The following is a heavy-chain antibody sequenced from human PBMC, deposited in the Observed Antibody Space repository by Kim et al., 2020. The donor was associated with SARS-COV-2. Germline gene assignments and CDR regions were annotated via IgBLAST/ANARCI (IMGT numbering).Heavy chain of an antibody. CDR3: ARELNIAARPHGAFDI. CDR1: VGSISSGGYY. J-gene: IGHJ3*02. CDR2: IYYSGST. V-gene: IGHV4-31*03. Sequence: SETLSLTCTVSVGSISSGGYYWSWIRQHPGKGLEWIGYIYYSGSTYYNPSLKSRVTISVDTSKNQFSLKLSSVTAADTAVYYCARELNIAARPHGAFDIWGQGTMVTVSS. D-gene: IGHD6-6*01.